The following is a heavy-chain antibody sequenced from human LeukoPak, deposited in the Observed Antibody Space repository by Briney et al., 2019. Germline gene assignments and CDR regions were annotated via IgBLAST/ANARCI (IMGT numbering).Heavy chain of an antibody. D-gene: IGHD2-2*01. CDR1: GFTFSSYA. CDR2: ISCSGGST. J-gene: IGHJ3*02. CDR3: AKQIVVVVPAAMYATTFDI. Sequence: GGSLRLSCAASGFTFSSYAMSWVRQAPGKGLEWVSAISCSGGSTYYADSVKGRFTISRDNSKNTLYLQMNSLRAEDTAVYYCAKQIVVVVPAAMYATTFDIWGQGTMVTVSS. V-gene: IGHV3-23*01.